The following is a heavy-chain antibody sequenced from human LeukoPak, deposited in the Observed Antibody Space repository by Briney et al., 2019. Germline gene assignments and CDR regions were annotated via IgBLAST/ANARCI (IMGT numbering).Heavy chain of an antibody. CDR1: GFTFGDYA. CDR2: IRSKAYGGTT. D-gene: IGHD4-17*01. CDR3: TRGLGYGDYYFDY. Sequence: GGSLRLSCTASGFTFGDYALSWVRQAPGKGLEWVGFIRSKAYGGTTEYAASVKGRFTISRDDSKSIAYLQMNSLKTEDTAVYYCTRGLGYGDYYFDYWGQGTLVTVSS. V-gene: IGHV3-49*04. J-gene: IGHJ4*02.